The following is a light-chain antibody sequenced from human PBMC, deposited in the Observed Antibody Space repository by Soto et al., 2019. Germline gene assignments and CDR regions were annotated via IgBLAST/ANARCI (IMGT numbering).Light chain of an antibody. CDR3: QQLNIFPPLFT. CDR1: QGIRSY. V-gene: IGKV1-9*01. CDR2: GAS. Sequence: DIQLTQSPFFLSASVGDRVTITCRASQGIRSYLAWSQQRPGKAPELLIYGASTLRTGVASRFSGSGSWTEVTLTISSLQPEDFATYFCQQLNIFPPLFTFGPGTKVDIK. J-gene: IGKJ3*01.